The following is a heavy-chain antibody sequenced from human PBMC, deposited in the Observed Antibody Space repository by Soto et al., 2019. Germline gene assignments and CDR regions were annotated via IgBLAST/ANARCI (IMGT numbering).Heavy chain of an antibody. V-gene: IGHV3-21*01. CDR3: ARDTAYYYYGMDV. CDR1: WFTFSGYS. CDR2: ISSSSSYI. J-gene: IGHJ6*02. Sequence: GGPLRLSCASSWFTFSGYSMNWVRPAPGKGLEWVSSISSSSSYIYYADSVKGRFTISRDNAKNSLYLQMNSLRDEDTAVYYCARDTAYYYYGMDVWGQGNTVTVS. D-gene: IGHD6-25*01.